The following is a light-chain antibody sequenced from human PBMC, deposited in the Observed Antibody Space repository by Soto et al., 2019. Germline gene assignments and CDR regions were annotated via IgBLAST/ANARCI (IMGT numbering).Light chain of an antibody. J-gene: IGLJ2*01. Sequence: QSALIQPPSASGTPGQRVTISCSGSTANIEANYVYWYQQFPGTAPKIIIYDVSKRPSGVPDRFSGSTSGNTASLTISGLQAEDDAFYYCCSYAGSNTLVFGGGTQLTVL. V-gene: IGLV2-11*01. CDR1: TANIEANY. CDR2: DVS. CDR3: CSYAGSNTLV.